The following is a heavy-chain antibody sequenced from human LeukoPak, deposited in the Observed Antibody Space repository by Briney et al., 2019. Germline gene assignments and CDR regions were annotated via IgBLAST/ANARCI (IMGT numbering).Heavy chain of an antibody. CDR1: GFTVSSNY. V-gene: IGHV3-66*01. CDR3: ASEYSSSHDAFDI. CDR2: IYSGGST. Sequence: GGSLRLSCAASGFTVSSNYMSWVRQAPGKGLEWVSVIYSGGSTYYADSVKGRFTISRDNSKNTLYLQMNSLRAEDTAVYYCASEYSSSHDAFDIWGQGTMVTVSS. D-gene: IGHD6-6*01. J-gene: IGHJ3*02.